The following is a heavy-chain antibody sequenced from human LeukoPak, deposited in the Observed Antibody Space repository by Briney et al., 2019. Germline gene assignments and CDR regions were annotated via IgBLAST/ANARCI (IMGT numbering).Heavy chain of an antibody. CDR3: ARGVYIAAAQYGF. J-gene: IGHJ4*02. D-gene: IGHD6-13*01. CDR2: IYYSGAT. V-gene: IGHV4-59*01. CDR1: GGSISTYY. Sequence: KSSETLSLTCTVSGGSISTYYWNWIRQPPRKGLEWIGYIYYSGATNYNPSLKSRVTISVDTSKNQFSLKLSSVTAAGTAVYYCARGVYIAAAQYGFWGQGTLVTVSS.